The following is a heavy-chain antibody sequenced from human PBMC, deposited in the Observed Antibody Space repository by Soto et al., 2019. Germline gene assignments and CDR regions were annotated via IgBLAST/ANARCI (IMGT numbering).Heavy chain of an antibody. J-gene: IGHJ3*02. CDR3: ARDLGPSSDNDAFDI. Sequence: ASVKVSCKASGYTFTGYYMHWVRQAPGQGLKWMGWINPNSGGTNYAQKFQGWVTMTRDTSISTAYMELSRLRSDDTAVYYCARDLGPSSDNDAFDIWGQGTMVTVSS. CDR1: GYTFTGYY. CDR2: INPNSGGT. D-gene: IGHD6-25*01. V-gene: IGHV1-2*04.